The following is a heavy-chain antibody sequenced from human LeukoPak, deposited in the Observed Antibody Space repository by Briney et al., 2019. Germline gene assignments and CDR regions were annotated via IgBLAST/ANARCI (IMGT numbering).Heavy chain of an antibody. CDR3: ARESSSSRYFMDV. J-gene: IGHJ6*03. CDR1: GGSTSTSTSY. D-gene: IGHD6-6*01. V-gene: IGHV4-39*07. Sequence: SETLSLTCGVSGGSTSTSTSYWGWVRQPPGKGLEWIGSIHYSGSTYKNPSLKSRVTISMDTSRSQFSLKVTSLTAADSAVYFCARESSSSRYFMDVWGRGTTVTVSS. CDR2: IHYSGST.